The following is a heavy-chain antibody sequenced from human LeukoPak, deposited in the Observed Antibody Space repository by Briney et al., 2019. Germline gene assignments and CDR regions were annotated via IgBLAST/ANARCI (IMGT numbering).Heavy chain of an antibody. CDR3: ARRPSTVEGAFDI. D-gene: IGHD4-23*01. CDR2: IYYSGST. J-gene: IGHJ3*02. CDR1: GGSISSGDYY. V-gene: IGHV4-30-4*08. Sequence: SETPSLTCTVSGGSISSGDYYWSWIRQPPGKGLEWIGYIYYSGSTYYNPSLKSRVTISVDTSKNQFSLKLSSVTAADTAVYYCARRPSTVEGAFDIWGQGTMVTVSS.